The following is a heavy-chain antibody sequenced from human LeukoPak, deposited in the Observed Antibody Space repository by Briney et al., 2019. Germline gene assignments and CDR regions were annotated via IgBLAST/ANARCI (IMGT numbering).Heavy chain of an antibody. J-gene: IGHJ4*02. D-gene: IGHD3-22*01. Sequence: PSETLSLTCAVSGGSISSSSYYWGWIRQPPGKGLEWIGRIYTSGSTNYNPSLKSRVTISVDTSKNQFSLKLSSVTAADTAVYYCARSDYYDSSGYYLWGQGTLVTVSS. CDR3: ARSDYYDSSGYYL. V-gene: IGHV4-39*07. CDR2: IYTSGST. CDR1: GGSISSSSYY.